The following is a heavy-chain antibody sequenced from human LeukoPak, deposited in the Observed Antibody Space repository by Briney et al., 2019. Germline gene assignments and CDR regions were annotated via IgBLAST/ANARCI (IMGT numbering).Heavy chain of an antibody. V-gene: IGHV4-4*02. CDR1: GDSINSLDL. CDR2: KYLSGTT. Sequence: SGTLSLTCTVSGDSINSLDLWSWVRQPPGKGLEWIGEKYLSGTTHSNPSVKSRVTISIDKSKNQFFLNLSSVTAADTAVYYCAGLVGRYSSGLYYYYFDYWGQGTLITVSS. D-gene: IGHD3-22*01. J-gene: IGHJ4*02. CDR3: AGLVGRYSSGLYYYYFDY.